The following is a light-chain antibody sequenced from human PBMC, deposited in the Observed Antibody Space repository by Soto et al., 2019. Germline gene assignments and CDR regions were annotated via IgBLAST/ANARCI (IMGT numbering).Light chain of an antibody. J-gene: IGKJ4*01. CDR3: QQFNHYPLA. CDR1: QSISRY. V-gene: IGKV1-5*03. Sequence: DIQMTQSPSTLSASVGDRVTITCRSSQSISRYLAWYQQKPVKAPKLLIHMASTLESGVPSRFSGSGSGTEFTLTISSLQPDEFAAYFCQQFNHYPLAVGGGTKVEIQ. CDR2: MAS.